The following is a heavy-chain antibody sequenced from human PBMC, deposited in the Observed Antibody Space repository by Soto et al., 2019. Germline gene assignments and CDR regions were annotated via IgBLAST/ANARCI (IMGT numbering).Heavy chain of an antibody. CDR2: IIPMFGAT. CDR3: ARGGIVAVPAALSSYHDYTNYRFDS. D-gene: IGHD2-15*01. V-gene: IGHV1-69*01. CDR1: GGSFSDFA. J-gene: IGHJ4*02. Sequence: QVQLAQSGAEVRKPGSSVKVSCGASGGSFSDFAFSWVRQAPGQGLEWMGGIIPMFGATKYVQRFQDRVTITADESTNTVYLTLSGLTSDDTATYYCARGGIVAVPAALSSYHDYTNYRFDSWGQGTLVTVSS.